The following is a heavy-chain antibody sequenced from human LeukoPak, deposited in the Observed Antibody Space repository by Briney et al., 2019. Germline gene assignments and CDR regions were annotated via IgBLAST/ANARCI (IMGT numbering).Heavy chain of an antibody. V-gene: IGHV4-59*01. Sequence: PSETLSLTCTVSGGSISSYYWSWIRQPPGKGLEWIGYIYYSGSTNYNPSLKSRVTISVDTSKNQFSLKLRSVTAADTAVYYCARGRAVWVPFDYWGKGTLVTVSS. CDR2: IYYSGST. D-gene: IGHD1-1*01. J-gene: IGHJ4*02. CDR3: ARGRAVWVPFDY. CDR1: GGSISSYY.